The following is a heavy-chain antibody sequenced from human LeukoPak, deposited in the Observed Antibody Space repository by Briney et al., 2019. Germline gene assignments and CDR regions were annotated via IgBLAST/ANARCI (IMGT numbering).Heavy chain of an antibody. D-gene: IGHD6-13*01. Sequence: PSETLSLTCTVSGGSVSSGSYYWSWIRQPPGKGLEWIGYIYYSGSTNYNPSLKSRVTISVDTSKNQFSLKLSSVTAADTAVYYCARFFIAAAGPRMNAFDIWGQETMVTVSS. CDR1: GGSVSSGSYY. J-gene: IGHJ3*02. CDR2: IYYSGST. CDR3: ARFFIAAAGPRMNAFDI. V-gene: IGHV4-61*01.